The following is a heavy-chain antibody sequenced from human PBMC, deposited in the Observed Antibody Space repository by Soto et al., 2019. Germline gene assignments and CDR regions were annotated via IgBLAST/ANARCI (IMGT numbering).Heavy chain of an antibody. CDR2: IYYSGST. J-gene: IGHJ5*02. V-gene: IGHV4-39*01. CDR3: AREPVHEPYYDFWSGQNWFDP. D-gene: IGHD3-3*01. Sequence: QLQLQESGPGLVKPSETLSLTCTVSGGSISSSSYYWGWIRQPPGKGLEWIGSIYYSGSTYYNPSLKSRVTISVDTSKNQFSLKLSSVTAADTAVYYCAREPVHEPYYDFWSGQNWFDPWGQGTLVTVSS. CDR1: GGSISSSSYY.